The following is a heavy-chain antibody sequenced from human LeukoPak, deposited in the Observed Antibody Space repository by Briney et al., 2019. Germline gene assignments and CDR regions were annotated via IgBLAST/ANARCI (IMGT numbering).Heavy chain of an antibody. V-gene: IGHV1-8*01. CDR3: ARGGEDGYINKYNWFDP. CDR1: GYTFTSYD. Sequence: ASVKVSCKASGYTFTSYDINWVRQATGQGLEWMGWMNPNSGNTGYAQKFQGRVTMTRNTSISTAYMELSSLRSEDTAVYYCARGGEDGYINKYNWFDPWGQGTLVTVSS. D-gene: IGHD5-24*01. CDR2: MNPNSGNT. J-gene: IGHJ5*02.